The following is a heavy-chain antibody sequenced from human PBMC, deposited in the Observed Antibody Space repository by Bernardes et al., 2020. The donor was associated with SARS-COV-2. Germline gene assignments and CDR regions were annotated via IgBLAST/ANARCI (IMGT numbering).Heavy chain of an antibody. J-gene: IGHJ4*02. V-gene: IGHV4-4*07. CDR3: ARGRYYYDSSGYYLDY. D-gene: IGHD3-22*01. Sequence: SETLSLTRTVSGGSISSYYWSWIRQPAGKGLEWIGRIYTSGSTNYNPSLKSRVTMSVDTSKNQFSLKLSSVTAADTAVYYCARGRYYYDSSGYYLDYWGQGTLVTVSS. CDR1: GGSISSYY. CDR2: IYTSGST.